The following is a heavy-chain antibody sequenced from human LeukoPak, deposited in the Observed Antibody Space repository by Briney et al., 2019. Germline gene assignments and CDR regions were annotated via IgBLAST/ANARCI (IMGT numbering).Heavy chain of an antibody. CDR2: IYSGGST. V-gene: IGHV3-66*01. CDR1: GFTFSSYA. Sequence: GGSLRLSCAASGFTFSSYAMSWVRQAPGKGLEWVSVIYSGGSTYYADSVKGRFTISRDNSKNTLYLQMNSLRAEDTAVYYCARDKSNYGFNFDYWGQGTLVTVSS. J-gene: IGHJ4*02. CDR3: ARDKSNYGFNFDY. D-gene: IGHD4-11*01.